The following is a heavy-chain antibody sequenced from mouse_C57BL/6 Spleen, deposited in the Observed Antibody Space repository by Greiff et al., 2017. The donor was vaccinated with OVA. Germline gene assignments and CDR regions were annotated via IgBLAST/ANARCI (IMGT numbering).Heavy chain of an antibody. Sequence: VKLVESGPGLVQPSQSLSITCTVSGFSLTSYGVHWVRQSPGQGLEWLGVIWRGGSTDYNAAFISRLSISKDNTKSQVFFKRNSQQADNTAIYYCAREGLRRGYYFDYWGQGTTLTVSS. CDR1: GFSLTSYG. D-gene: IGHD2-4*01. V-gene: IGHV2-2*01. CDR3: AREGLRRGYYFDY. CDR2: IWRGGST. J-gene: IGHJ2*01.